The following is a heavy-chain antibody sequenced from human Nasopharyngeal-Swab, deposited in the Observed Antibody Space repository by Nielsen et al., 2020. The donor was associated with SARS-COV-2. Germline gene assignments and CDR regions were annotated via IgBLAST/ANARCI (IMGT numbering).Heavy chain of an antibody. D-gene: IGHD1-20*01. CDR1: GFTFSSYS. V-gene: IGHV3-53*01. Sequence: GESLKISCAASGFTFSSYSMNWVRQAPGKGLEWISHIYASGDTHTADAVKGRFTISRDSSENTLYLEMNNLTPDDTATYYCAAPLTGLHYWGQGTLVTVSS. CDR2: IYASGDT. CDR3: AAPLTGLHY. J-gene: IGHJ4*02.